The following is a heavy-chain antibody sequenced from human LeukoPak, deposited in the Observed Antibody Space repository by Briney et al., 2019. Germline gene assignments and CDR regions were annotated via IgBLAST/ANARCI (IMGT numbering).Heavy chain of an antibody. V-gene: IGHV3-48*04. Sequence: GGSLRLSCAASGFTFSSYGMNWVRQAPGKGLEWVSYISSTSSSINYADSVKGRFTISRDNAKNSLYLQMSSLRAEDTAVYYCARGADYGDHWGQGTLVTVSS. CDR3: ARGADYGDH. CDR1: GFTFSSYG. J-gene: IGHJ4*02. D-gene: IGHD6-19*01. CDR2: ISSTSSSI.